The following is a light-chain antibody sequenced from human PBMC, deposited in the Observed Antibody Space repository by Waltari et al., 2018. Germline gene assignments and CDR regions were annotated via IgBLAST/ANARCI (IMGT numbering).Light chain of an antibody. J-gene: IGLJ1*01. Sequence: QPVVTQPPSASGTPGQRVTISCSGSRSNIGSQTVNWYQQLPGTAPKLLLHSRVQPPCGVHDRFSGSKSGTSASLAISGLQSEDEADYYCAAWDGSLNGYVFGTGTKVTVL. CDR1: RSNIGSQT. CDR2: SRV. V-gene: IGLV1-44*01. CDR3: AAWDGSLNGYV.